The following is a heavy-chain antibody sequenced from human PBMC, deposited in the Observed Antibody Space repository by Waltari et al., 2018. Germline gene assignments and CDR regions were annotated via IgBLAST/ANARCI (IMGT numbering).Heavy chain of an antibody. CDR1: GFSLSNSA. CDR3: ARGGSDRAPLDY. Sequence: QVQLVESGGGVVQSGRSLRLSCAASGFSLSNSAVHWVRQAPGKGLEWVGVTSPDGFNKYYADSVQGRFTISRDRSLQMSALRSEDTAVYYCARGGSDRAPLDYWGRGTLVTVSS. CDR2: TSPDGFNK. D-gene: IGHD1-1*01. J-gene: IGHJ4*02. V-gene: IGHV3-30*15.